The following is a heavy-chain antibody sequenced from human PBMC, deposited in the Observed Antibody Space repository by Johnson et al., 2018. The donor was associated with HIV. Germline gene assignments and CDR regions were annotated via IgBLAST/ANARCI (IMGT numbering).Heavy chain of an antibody. J-gene: IGHJ3*02. Sequence: VQLVESGGGVVRPGGSLRLSCAASGFTFSSYAMSWVRQAPGKGLEWVSAISGSGGSTYYADSVKGRFTISRDNSKNTLSLQMNSLRAEDSAVYYCARDQGIATRFASAFDIWGQGTMVTVSS. CDR3: ARDQGIATRFASAFDI. D-gene: IGHD6-13*01. CDR2: ISGSGGST. V-gene: IGHV3-23*04. CDR1: GFTFSSYA.